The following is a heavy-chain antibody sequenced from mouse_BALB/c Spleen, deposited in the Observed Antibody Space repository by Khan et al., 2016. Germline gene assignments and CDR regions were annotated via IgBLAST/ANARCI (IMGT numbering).Heavy chain of an antibody. J-gene: IGHJ3*01. CDR2: LHPRSGGT. D-gene: IGHD2-14*01. Sequence: QVQLQQSGAELVRPGASVKLSCKALGYTFTDYEMHWVRQTPVHGLAWIRGLHPRSGGTAYNQRFKGKATLTDDNSSSTAYMELSSLTSEDSAVYYCTNRYDAWFTYWGQGTLVTVSA. CDR3: TNRYDAWFTY. CDR1: GYTFTDYE. V-gene: IGHV1-15*01.